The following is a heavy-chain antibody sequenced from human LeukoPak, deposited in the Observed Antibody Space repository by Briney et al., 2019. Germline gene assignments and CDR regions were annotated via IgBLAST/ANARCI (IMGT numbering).Heavy chain of an antibody. Sequence: TGGSLRLSCAASGFTFSSYAMSWVRQAPGKGLEWVSAISGSGGSTYYADSVKGRFTISRDNSKNTQYLQMNSLRAEDTAVYYCAKAPVTTCRGAYCYPFDYWGQGTLVTVSS. V-gene: IGHV3-23*01. CDR2: ISGSGGST. CDR1: GFTFSSYA. D-gene: IGHD2-21*01. CDR3: AKAPVTTCRGAYCYPFDY. J-gene: IGHJ4*02.